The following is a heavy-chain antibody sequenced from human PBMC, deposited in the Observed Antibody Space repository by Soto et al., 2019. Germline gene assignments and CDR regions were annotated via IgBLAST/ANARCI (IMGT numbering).Heavy chain of an antibody. V-gene: IGHV4-34*01. CDR1: GGSFSGYY. J-gene: IGHJ6*02. CDR2: INHSGST. CDR3: ARDTIAAAGTRTYYYYYGMDV. D-gene: IGHD6-13*01. Sequence: SETLSLTCAVYGGSFSGYYWSWIRQPPGKGLEWIGEINHSGSTNYNPSLKSRVAISVDTSKNQFSLKLSSVTAADTAVYYCARDTIAAAGTRTYYYYYGMDVWGQGTTVTVSS.